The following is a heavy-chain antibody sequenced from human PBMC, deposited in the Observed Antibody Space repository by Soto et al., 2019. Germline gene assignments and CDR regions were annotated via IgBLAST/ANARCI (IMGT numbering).Heavy chain of an antibody. J-gene: IGHJ4*02. CDR1: GFTFSSYG. D-gene: IGHD6-19*01. CDR3: AAGPVAVYY. V-gene: IGHV3-33*01. CDR2: IWYDGSNK. Sequence: QVQLVESGGGVAQPGRSLRLSCAASGFTFSSYGMHWVRQAPGKGLEWVAVIWYDGSNKYYADSVKGRFTISRDNSKNTLYLQMNSLRAEDTAVYYCAAGPVAVYYWGQGTLVTVSS.